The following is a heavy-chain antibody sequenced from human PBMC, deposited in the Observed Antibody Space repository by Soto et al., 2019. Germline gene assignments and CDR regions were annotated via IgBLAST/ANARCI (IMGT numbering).Heavy chain of an antibody. CDR1: GGTFSSYA. V-gene: IGHV1-2*04. J-gene: IGHJ5*02. Sequence: ASVKVSCKASGGTFSSYAISWVRQAPGQGLEWMGWINPNSGGTNYAQKFQGWVTMTRDTSISTAYMELSRLRSDDTAVYYCARDKTGSSSWTRNWFDPWGQGTLVTVSS. D-gene: IGHD6-13*01. CDR2: INPNSGGT. CDR3: ARDKTGSSSWTRNWFDP.